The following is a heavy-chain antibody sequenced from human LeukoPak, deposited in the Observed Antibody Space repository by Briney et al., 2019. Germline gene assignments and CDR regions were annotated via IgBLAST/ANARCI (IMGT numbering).Heavy chain of an antibody. V-gene: IGHV4-38-2*02. J-gene: IGHJ1*01. D-gene: IGHD1-1*01. CDR1: GYSISSGYY. Sequence: SETLSLTCTVSGYSISSGYYWGWIRQPPGKGLEWIGSIYHSGSTYYNPSLKSRVTISVDTSKNQFSLKLSSVTAADTAVYYCARVVWKQPPAKYLQHWGQGTLVTVSS. CDR3: ARVVWKQPPAKYLQH. CDR2: IYHSGST.